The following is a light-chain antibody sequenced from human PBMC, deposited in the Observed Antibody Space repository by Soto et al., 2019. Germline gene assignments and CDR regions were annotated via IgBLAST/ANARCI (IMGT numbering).Light chain of an antibody. CDR3: GTWDNSLRAWL. CDR2: DNN. V-gene: IGLV1-51*01. Sequence: QSVLTQPPSVSAAPGQKVTISCSGSSSNIGNNYVSWYQQLPGTAPKLLIYDNNKRPSGIPDRFSGSKSGTSATLGITGLQTGDEADYYCGTWDNSLRAWLFGGGTKLTVL. J-gene: IGLJ3*02. CDR1: SSNIGNNY.